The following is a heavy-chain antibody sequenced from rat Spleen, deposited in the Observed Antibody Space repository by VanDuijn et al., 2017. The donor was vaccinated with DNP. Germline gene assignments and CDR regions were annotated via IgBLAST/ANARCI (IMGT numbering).Heavy chain of an antibody. CDR2: ISNDGGRT. V-gene: IGHV5-27*01. J-gene: IGHJ2*01. CDR1: GFTFSNYG. CDR3: ATGGY. Sequence: EVQILESGGGLVHPGNSLKLSCAASGFTFSNYGMAWVRQAPKKGLEWVAYISNDGGRTYYSDSVKGRFSISRDNAQSTLYLQMDSLRSEDTATYYCATGGYWGQGVMVTVSS.